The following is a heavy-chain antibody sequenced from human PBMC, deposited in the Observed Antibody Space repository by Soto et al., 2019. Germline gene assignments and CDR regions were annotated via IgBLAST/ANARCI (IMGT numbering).Heavy chain of an antibody. V-gene: IGHV1-8*01. Sequence: QVQLVQSGAEVKKPGASVKVSCKASGYTFTSYDINWVRQATGQGLEWMGWMNPNSGNTGYAQKCQGRGTMTRNTSISTAYMELSSLRSEDTAVYYCAGPATYSSSSGFDYWGQGTLVTVSS. CDR3: AGPATYSSSSGFDY. J-gene: IGHJ4*02. CDR1: GYTFTSYD. CDR2: MNPNSGNT. D-gene: IGHD6-6*01.